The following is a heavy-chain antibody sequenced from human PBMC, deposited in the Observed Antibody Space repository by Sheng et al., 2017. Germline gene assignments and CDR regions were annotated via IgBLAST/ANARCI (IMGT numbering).Heavy chain of an antibody. CDR3: ARAALYAFDI. D-gene: IGHD6-25*01. V-gene: IGHV4-38-2*02. Sequence: QVQLQESGPGLVKPSETLSLTCTVSGYSISSGYYWGWIRQPPGKGLEWIGSIYHSGSTYYNPSLKSRVTISVDTSKNQFSLKLSSVTAADTAVYYCARAALYAFDIWGQGDNGHRLF. CDR2: IYHSGST. J-gene: IGHJ3*02. CDR1: GYSISSGYY.